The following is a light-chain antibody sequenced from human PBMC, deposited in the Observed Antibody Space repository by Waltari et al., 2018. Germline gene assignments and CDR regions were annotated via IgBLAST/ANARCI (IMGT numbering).Light chain of an antibody. V-gene: IGLV3-1*01. J-gene: IGLJ1*01. Sequence: SFELTQTPSVSVSPGQTASITCSGDNLGQQHACWYQQKAGQSPVLVIYQDTKRPSGIPERFSGSNSGNTATLTIRGTQALDEADYYCQAWDSTTGVFGTGTKVTVL. CDR2: QDT. CDR3: QAWDSTTGV. CDR1: NLGQQH.